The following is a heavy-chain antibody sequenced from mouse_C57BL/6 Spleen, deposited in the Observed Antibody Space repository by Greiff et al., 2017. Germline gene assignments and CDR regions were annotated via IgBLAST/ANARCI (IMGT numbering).Heavy chain of an antibody. CDR1: GYTFTSYW. V-gene: IGHV1-55*01. CDR2: IYPGSGST. CDR3: ARKDYYGSSYGGDY. J-gene: IGHJ4*01. Sequence: VKLQQPGAELVKPGASVKMSCKASGYTFTSYWITWVKQRPGQGLEWIGDIYPGSGSTNYNEKFKSKATLTVDTSSSTAYMQLSSLTSEDSAVYYCARKDYYGSSYGGDYWGQGTSVTVSS. D-gene: IGHD1-1*01.